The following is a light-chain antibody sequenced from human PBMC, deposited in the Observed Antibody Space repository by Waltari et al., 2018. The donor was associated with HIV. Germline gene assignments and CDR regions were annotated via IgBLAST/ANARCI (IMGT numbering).Light chain of an antibody. CDR1: NSNIGSHS. J-gene: IGLJ2*01. CDR2: SNN. CDR3: AAWDDSRNGEVI. Sequence: QSVLTQPPSASGTPGQRVTISCSGRNSNIGSHSVNWYQQVPGTAPKLLIYSNNQRPSGVPDRFSGSKSGNSASLAISGLRSEDEADYYCAAWDDSRNGEVIFGGGTKLTVL. V-gene: IGLV1-44*01.